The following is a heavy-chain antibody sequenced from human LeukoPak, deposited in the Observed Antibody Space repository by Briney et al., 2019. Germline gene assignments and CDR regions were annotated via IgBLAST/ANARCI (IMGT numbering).Heavy chain of an antibody. CDR3: ARDQTYYDFWSDFDY. J-gene: IGHJ4*02. Sequence: GGSLRLSCAASGFTFSDYYMSWIRQAPGKGLEWVSYISSSGSTIYYADSVKGRFTISRDNAKNSLYLQMNSLRAEDTAVYYCARDQTYYDFWSDFDYWGQGTLVTVSS. CDR1: GFTFSDYY. D-gene: IGHD3-3*01. CDR2: ISSSGSTI. V-gene: IGHV3-11*04.